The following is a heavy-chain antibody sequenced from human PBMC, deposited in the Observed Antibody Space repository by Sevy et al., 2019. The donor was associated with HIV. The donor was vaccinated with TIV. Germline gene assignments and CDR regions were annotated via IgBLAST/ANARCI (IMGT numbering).Heavy chain of an antibody. CDR3: GKEDQSGSSGYYGPFDY. V-gene: IGHV3-23*01. Sequence: GGSLRLSCVASGFTFSSYAMSWVRQAPGKGLEWVSAISGSGGSTYYADSVKGRFTISRDNSKNTLYLQMNSLRAEDTAVYYCGKEDQSGSSGYYGPFDYWGQGTLVTVSS. D-gene: IGHD3-22*01. J-gene: IGHJ4*02. CDR2: ISGSGGST. CDR1: GFTFSSYA.